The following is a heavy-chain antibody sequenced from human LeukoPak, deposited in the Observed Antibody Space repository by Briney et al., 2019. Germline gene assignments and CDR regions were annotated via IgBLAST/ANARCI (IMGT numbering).Heavy chain of an antibody. J-gene: IGHJ3*02. CDR3: ASGYSSSWYAFDI. V-gene: IGHV3-30-3*01. Sequence: PGGSLRLSCAASGFTFTTYWMHWVRQAPGKGLEWVAVISYDGSNKYYADSVKGRFTISRDNSKNTLYLQMNSLRAEDTAVYYCASGYSSSWYAFDIWGQGTMVTVSS. CDR2: ISYDGSNK. D-gene: IGHD6-13*01. CDR1: GFTFTTYW.